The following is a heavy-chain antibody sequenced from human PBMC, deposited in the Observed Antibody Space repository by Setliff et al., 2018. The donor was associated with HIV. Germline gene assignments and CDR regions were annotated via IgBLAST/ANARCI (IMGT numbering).Heavy chain of an antibody. J-gene: IGHJ6*03. D-gene: IGHD1-26*01. CDR2: IYYSGST. CDR3: ARGIGPLPNWENFYYSMDV. Sequence: LSLTCTVSGGSISSSSYYWGWIRQPPGKGLEWIGSIYYSGSTYSNPSLKSRVTISADTSKNQISLKLNSVTAADTAVYYCARGIGPLPNWENFYYSMDVWGKGTTVTVSS. CDR1: GGSISSSSYY. V-gene: IGHV4-39*01.